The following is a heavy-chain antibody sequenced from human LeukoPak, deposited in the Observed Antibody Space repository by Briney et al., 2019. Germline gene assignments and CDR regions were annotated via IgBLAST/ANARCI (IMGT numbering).Heavy chain of an antibody. V-gene: IGHV1-18*01. CDR3: ASRASPYQRDAFDI. D-gene: IGHD2-2*01. CDR2: ISAYNGNT. Sequence: GASVKVSCKASGYTFTSYGISWVRQAPGQGLEWMGWISAYNGNTNYAQKLQGRVTMTTDTSTSTAYMELRSLRPDDTAVYYCASRASPYQRDAFDIWGQGTMVTVSS. CDR1: GYTFTSYG. J-gene: IGHJ3*02.